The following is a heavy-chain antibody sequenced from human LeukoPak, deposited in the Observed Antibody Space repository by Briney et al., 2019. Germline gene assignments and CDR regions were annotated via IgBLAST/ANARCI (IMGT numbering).Heavy chain of an antibody. J-gene: IGHJ6*02. CDR1: GYTFTIYA. CDR3: ASQYSSSSLDLYYYYYGMDV. CDR2: INAGNGNT. V-gene: IGHV1-3*01. Sequence: ASVNVSYKASGYTFTIYALHWVPQAPGQRREGMGWINAGNGNTKYSQKFQGRVTITRDTSASTAYMELSSLRSEDTAVYYCASQYSSSSLDLYYYYYGMDVWGQGTTVTVSS. D-gene: IGHD6-6*01.